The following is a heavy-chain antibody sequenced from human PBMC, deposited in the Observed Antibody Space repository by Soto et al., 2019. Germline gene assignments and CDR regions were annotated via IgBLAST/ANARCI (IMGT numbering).Heavy chain of an antibody. CDR1: GCTFSSYW. D-gene: IGHD6-13*01. CDR3: ARDNFWGSSWSNQGAYYYYGMDV. V-gene: IGHV3-7*01. Sequence: PGGSLRLSCAASGCTFSSYWMSWVRQAPGKGLEWVANIKQDGSEKYYVDSVKGRFTISRDNAKNSLYLQMNSLRAEDTAVYYCARDNFWGSSWSNQGAYYYYGMDVWGQGTTVTVSS. J-gene: IGHJ6*02. CDR2: IKQDGSEK.